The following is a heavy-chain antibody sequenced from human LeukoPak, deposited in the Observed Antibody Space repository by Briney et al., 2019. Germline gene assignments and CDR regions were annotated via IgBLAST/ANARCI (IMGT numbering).Heavy chain of an antibody. CDR3: ARDHKLLWFGESTEIFDP. D-gene: IGHD3-10*01. V-gene: IGHV1-2*02. CDR2: INPNSGGT. CDR1: GYTFTGYY. Sequence: ASVKVSCKASGYTFTGYYMHWVRQAPGQGLEWMGWINPNSGGTNYAQKFQGRVTMTRDTSISTAYMELSWLRSDDTAVYYCARDHKLLWFGESTEIFDPWGQGTLVTVSS. J-gene: IGHJ5*02.